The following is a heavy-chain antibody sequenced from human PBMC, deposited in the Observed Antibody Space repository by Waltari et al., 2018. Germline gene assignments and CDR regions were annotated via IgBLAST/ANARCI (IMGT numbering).Heavy chain of an antibody. CDR2: ISGSGTIM. CDR1: GFSLGDFY. D-gene: IGHD1-1*01. V-gene: IGHV3-11*04. Sequence: QVQLVESGGGLVKPGESLRLSCTASGFSLGDFYMTWIRQAPGKGVEWISYISGSGTIMYNADAVKGRFAVSRDNARDSLYLQMDSLRPDDTAVYYCARDFRNGASDIWGRGTMVTVAS. J-gene: IGHJ3*02. CDR3: ARDFRNGASDI.